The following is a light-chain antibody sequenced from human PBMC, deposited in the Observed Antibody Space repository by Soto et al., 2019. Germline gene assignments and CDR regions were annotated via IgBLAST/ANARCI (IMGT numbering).Light chain of an antibody. V-gene: IGLV2-14*01. CDR3: SSYTSSSTPVV. J-gene: IGLJ2*01. Sequence: QSALTQPASVSGSPGQSITISCTGTSSDVGGYNYVSWYQQHPGKAPKLMIYDVSNRPSGVSNRFSGSKSGNTASLTSSGLQAEDEADYYCSSYTSSSTPVVFGGGTKVTV. CDR1: SSDVGGYNY. CDR2: DVS.